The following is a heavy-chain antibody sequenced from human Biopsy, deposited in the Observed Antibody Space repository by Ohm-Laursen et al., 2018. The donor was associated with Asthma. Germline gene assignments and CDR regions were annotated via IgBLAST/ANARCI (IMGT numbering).Heavy chain of an antibody. Sequence: SLRLSCTASGFTFSTSWMTWVRRAPGKGLEWVANIKEDGSEKNYVDSVKGRFTISRDNGKNSLYLQMNSLRAEDTAVYDCARDVDLRSVYWGQGTLVTVSS. D-gene: IGHD2-15*01. J-gene: IGHJ4*02. CDR1: GFTFSTSW. V-gene: IGHV3-7*05. CDR3: ARDVDLRSVY. CDR2: IKEDGSEK.